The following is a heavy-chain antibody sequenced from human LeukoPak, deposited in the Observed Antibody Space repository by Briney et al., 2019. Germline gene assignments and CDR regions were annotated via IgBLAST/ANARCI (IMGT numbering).Heavy chain of an antibody. D-gene: IGHD2-15*01. CDR1: GFTFDDYA. V-gene: IGHV3-43D*03. CDR2: ISWDGGST. Sequence: GGSLRLSCAASGFTFDDYAMHWVRHAPGKGLEWVSLISWDGGSTYYADSVKGRFTISRDNSKNMLYLEMDSLSTEDTAVYYCAKVRYCSGVNCYPDDNWGQGTLVTVSS. CDR3: AKVRYCSGVNCYPDDN. J-gene: IGHJ4*02.